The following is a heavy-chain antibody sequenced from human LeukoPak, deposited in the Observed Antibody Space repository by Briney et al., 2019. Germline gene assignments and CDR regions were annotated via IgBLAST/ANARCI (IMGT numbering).Heavy chain of an antibody. Sequence: AHTLSLTCTVSGGSISRGGYYWSWIRQPPGKGLEWIGYIYHSGSTYYNPSHKSRDTISVDRSKNQFSLKLSSVTAADTAVYYCARAYDFWSGYLFDYWGQGTLVSVSS. J-gene: IGHJ4*02. V-gene: IGHV4-30-2*01. CDR3: ARAYDFWSGYLFDY. D-gene: IGHD3-3*01. CDR2: IYHSGST. CDR1: GGSISRGGYY.